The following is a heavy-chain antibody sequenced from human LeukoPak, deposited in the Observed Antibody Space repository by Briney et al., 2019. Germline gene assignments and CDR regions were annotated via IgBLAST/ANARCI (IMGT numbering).Heavy chain of an antibody. D-gene: IGHD5-24*01. Sequence: GGSLRLSCAASGVTFSDYYMSWIRQAPGKGLEWVSYISSSGSTIYYADSVKGRFTISRDNAKNSLYLQMNSLRAEDTAVYYCARVRVRWLQSGGYFDYWGQGTLVTVSS. J-gene: IGHJ4*02. CDR1: GVTFSDYY. CDR2: ISSSGSTI. CDR3: ARVRVRWLQSGGYFDY. V-gene: IGHV3-11*04.